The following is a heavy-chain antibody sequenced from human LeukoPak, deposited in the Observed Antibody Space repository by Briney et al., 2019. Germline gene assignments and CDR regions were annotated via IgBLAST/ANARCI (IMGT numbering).Heavy chain of an antibody. CDR3: ARGGSNFDY. J-gene: IGHJ4*02. V-gene: IGHV4-4*07. CDR2: TYSSGST. Sequence: SETLSLTCTVSGGYISSYYWSWVRQPAGRGLEWIGRTYSSGSTNYNPSLKSRVTTSVETSKNQFSLKVSSVTAADTAVYYCARGGSNFDYWGQGTLVTVSS. CDR1: GGYISSYY.